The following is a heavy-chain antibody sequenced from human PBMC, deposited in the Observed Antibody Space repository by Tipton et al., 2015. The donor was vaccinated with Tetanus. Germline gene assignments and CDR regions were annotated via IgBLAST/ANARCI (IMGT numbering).Heavy chain of an antibody. Sequence: SLRLSCAASGFTFSSYSMNWVRQAPGKGLEWVSSISSSSSYIYYADSVKGRFTISRDNAKNSLYPQMSSLRAEDTAVYYCARGDDSGSYYFDYWGQGTLVSVSS. CDR3: ARGDDSGSYYFDY. V-gene: IGHV3-21*01. J-gene: IGHJ4*02. D-gene: IGHD1-26*01. CDR2: ISSSSSYI. CDR1: GFTFSSYS.